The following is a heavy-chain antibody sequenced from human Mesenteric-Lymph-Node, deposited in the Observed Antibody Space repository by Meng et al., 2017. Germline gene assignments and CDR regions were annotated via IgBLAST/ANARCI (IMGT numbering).Heavy chain of an antibody. CDR2: IYWDDDK. Sequence: SGPTLVKPPQTLTLTCTFSGFSLSTSGVGVGWIRQPPGKALEWLALIYWDDDKRYSPSLKSRLTITKDTSKNQVVLTMTNMDPVDTATYYCAHRQFGITFGGGDNWFDPWGQGTLVTVSS. J-gene: IGHJ5*02. CDR1: GFSLSTSGVG. CDR3: AHRQFGITFGGGDNWFDP. V-gene: IGHV2-5*02. D-gene: IGHD3-16*01.